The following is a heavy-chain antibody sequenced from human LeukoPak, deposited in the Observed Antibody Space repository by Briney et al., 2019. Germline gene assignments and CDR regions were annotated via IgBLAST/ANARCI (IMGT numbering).Heavy chain of an antibody. CDR2: IYYSGST. CDR1: GGSISSGDYY. V-gene: IGHV4-61*08. J-gene: IGHJ3*02. CDR3: ARLCGGDCYHREGLKSFDAFDI. Sequence: NPSGTLSLTCTVSGGSISSGDYYWSWIRQPPGKGLEWIGYIYYSGSTNYNPSLKSRVTISVDTSKNQFSLKLSSVTAADTAVYYCARLCGGDCYHREGLKSFDAFDIWGQGTMVTVSS. D-gene: IGHD2-21*01.